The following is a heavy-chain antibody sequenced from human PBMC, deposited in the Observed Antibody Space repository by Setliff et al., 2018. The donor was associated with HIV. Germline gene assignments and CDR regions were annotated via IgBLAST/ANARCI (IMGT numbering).Heavy chain of an antibody. V-gene: IGHV4-34*01. Sequence: NPSETLSLTCAVYGGSFMGYYWNWIRQPPGKGLEWIGEINHSGNTNSNPPLKSRVTISVDPSKSQFSLRLNSVTAADTATYYCARGPASVAPRMCAFDIWGQGTMVTVSS. CDR1: GGSFMGYY. CDR2: INHSGNT. J-gene: IGHJ3*02. D-gene: IGHD6-6*01. CDR3: ARGPASVAPRMCAFDI.